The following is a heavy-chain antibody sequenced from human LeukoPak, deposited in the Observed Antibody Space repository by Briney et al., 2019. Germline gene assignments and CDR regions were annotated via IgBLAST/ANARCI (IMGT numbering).Heavy chain of an antibody. Sequence: GGSLRLSCAAFGFTFSSYAMHWVRQAPGKGLEWVAVISYDGSNKYYADSVKGRFTISRDNSKNALYLQMNSLRAEDTAVYYCARERSGFDYWGQGTLVTVSS. D-gene: IGHD2-15*01. CDR1: GFTFSSYA. J-gene: IGHJ4*02. CDR3: ARERSGFDY. CDR2: ISYDGSNK. V-gene: IGHV3-30*04.